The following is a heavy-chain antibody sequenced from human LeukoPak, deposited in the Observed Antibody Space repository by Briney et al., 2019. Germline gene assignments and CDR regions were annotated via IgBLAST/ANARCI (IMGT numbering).Heavy chain of an antibody. CDR2: IYYSGST. CDR3: ASTVVTPEDAFDI. Sequence: SETLSLTCTVTGGSISSYYWSWIRQPPGKGLEWIGYIYYSGSTNYNPSLKSRVTISVDTSKNQFSLKLSSVTAADTAVYYCASTVVTPEDAFDIWGQGTMVTVSS. D-gene: IGHD4-23*01. CDR1: GGSISSYY. J-gene: IGHJ3*02. V-gene: IGHV4-59*01.